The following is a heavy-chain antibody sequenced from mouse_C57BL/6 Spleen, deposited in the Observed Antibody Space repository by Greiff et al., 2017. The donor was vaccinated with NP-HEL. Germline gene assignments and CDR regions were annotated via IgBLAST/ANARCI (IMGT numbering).Heavy chain of an antibody. CDR2: ISSGGDYI. D-gene: IGHD2-3*01. Sequence: EVHLVESGAGLVKPGGSLKLSCAASGFTFSSYAMSWVRQTPEKRLEWVAYISSGGDYIYYADTVKGRFTISRDNARNTLYLQMSSLKSEDTAMYYCTRGGDDGYSWYFEVWGTGTTVTVSS. J-gene: IGHJ1*03. V-gene: IGHV5-9-1*02. CDR1: GFTFSSYA. CDR3: TRGGDDGYSWYFEV.